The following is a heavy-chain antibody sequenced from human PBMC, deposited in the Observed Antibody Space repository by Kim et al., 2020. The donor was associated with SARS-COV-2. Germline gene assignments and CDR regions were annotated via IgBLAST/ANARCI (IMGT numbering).Heavy chain of an antibody. J-gene: IGHJ4*02. Sequence: YADSVKARFTISRDNSKNTLYLQMNSLRAEDTAVYYCAKDSLGRPAMVSYWGQGTLVTVSS. D-gene: IGHD5-18*01. CDR3: AKDSLGRPAMVSY. V-gene: IGHV3-23*01.